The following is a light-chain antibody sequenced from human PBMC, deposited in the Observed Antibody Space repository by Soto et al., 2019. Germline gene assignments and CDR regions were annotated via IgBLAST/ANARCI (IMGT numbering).Light chain of an antibody. CDR2: GGS. Sequence: PGERATLSCRASQTVTSGYLAWYQQKPGQAPRLLIYGGSTGATGIPDRFSGSGSGTEFTLTISSLQYEDSAVYYCQQYNTWPAEITFGQGTRLEIK. J-gene: IGKJ5*01. V-gene: IGKV3D-15*01. CDR1: QTVTSGY. CDR3: QQYNTWPAEIT.